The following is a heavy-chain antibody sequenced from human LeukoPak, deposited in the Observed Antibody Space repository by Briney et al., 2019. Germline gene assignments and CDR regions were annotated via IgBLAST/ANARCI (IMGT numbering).Heavy chain of an antibody. V-gene: IGHV1-69*13. D-gene: IGHD3-10*01. Sequence: APVKVSCKASGGTFSSYAISWVRQAPGQGLEWMGGIIPIFGTANYAQKFQGRVTITADESTSTAYMELSSLRSEDTAVYHCASRDGSGTYRDYWGQGTLVTVSS. CDR1: GGTFSSYA. CDR2: IIPIFGTA. J-gene: IGHJ4*02. CDR3: ASRDGSGTYRDY.